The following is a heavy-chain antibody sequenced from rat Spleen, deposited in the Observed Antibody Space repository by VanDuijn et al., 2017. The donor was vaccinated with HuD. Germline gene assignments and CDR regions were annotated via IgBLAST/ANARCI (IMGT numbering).Heavy chain of an antibody. Sequence: EVQLVESDGGLVQPGRSLKLSCAASGFTFSDYYMAWVRRAPTKGLEWVATIGYAGSRTYYRDSVKGRFTISRDNEKNILYLQMDSLGSEDTVTYYCASRTGTWFAYWGQGTLVTVSS. CDR1: GFTFSDYY. J-gene: IGHJ3*01. CDR2: IGYAGSRT. CDR3: ASRTGTWFAY. D-gene: IGHD5-1*01. V-gene: IGHV5-7*01.